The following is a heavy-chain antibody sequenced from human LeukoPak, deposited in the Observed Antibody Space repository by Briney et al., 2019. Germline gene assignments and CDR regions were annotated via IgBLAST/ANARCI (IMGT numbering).Heavy chain of an antibody. D-gene: IGHD6-19*01. CDR1: GFTFDDYA. Sequence: PGGSLRLSCAASGFTFDDYAMHWVRQAPGKGLEWVSGISWNSGSIGYADSVKGRFTISRDNAKNSLYLQMNSLRAEDTALYYCAKDTGSGTVFDAFDIWGRGTMVTVSS. CDR3: AKDTGSGTVFDAFDI. J-gene: IGHJ3*02. CDR2: ISWNSGSI. V-gene: IGHV3-9*01.